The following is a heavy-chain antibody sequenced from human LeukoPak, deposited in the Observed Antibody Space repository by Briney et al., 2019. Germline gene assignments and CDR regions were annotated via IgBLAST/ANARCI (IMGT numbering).Heavy chain of an antibody. D-gene: IGHD6-13*01. CDR2: IYPGDSAT. V-gene: IGHV5-51*01. CDR3: ARVGRLAAGAGDS. Sequence: GESLKISCKGSGYSFTNYWIGWVRQMPGKGLEWMGIIYPGDSATRYSPSFQGQVIISADRSINTAYLQWSSLKASDTGIYYCARVGRLAAGAGDSWGQGTLVTVSS. CDR1: GYSFTNYW. J-gene: IGHJ4*02.